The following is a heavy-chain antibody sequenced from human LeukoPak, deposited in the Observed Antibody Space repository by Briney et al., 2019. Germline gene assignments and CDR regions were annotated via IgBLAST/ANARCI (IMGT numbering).Heavy chain of an antibody. V-gene: IGHV4-30-2*01. D-gene: IGHD1/OR15-1a*01. Sequence: ASETLSLTCAVSGGSISSGGYSWSWIRQPPGKGLEWIAYIYHSGSTYYNPSLKSRVTISVDRSKNQFSLKLSSVTAADTAVYYCARVAYGNNKAEYFQHWGQGTLVTVSS. CDR3: ARVAYGNNKAEYFQH. J-gene: IGHJ1*01. CDR2: IYHSGST. CDR1: GGSISSGGYS.